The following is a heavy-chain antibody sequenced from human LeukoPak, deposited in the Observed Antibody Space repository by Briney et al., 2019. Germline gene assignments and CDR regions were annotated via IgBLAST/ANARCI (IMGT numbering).Heavy chain of an antibody. Sequence: SQTLSLTCAISGDSIFNNNAAWNWIRQSPSRGLEWLGRTYYRSKWYSDYAVSVRDRITINSDTSKNQFSPHLNSVIPEDSALYFCAHGEAWGQGTLVTVSS. V-gene: IGHV6-1*01. CDR2: TYYRSKWYS. J-gene: IGHJ5*02. CDR3: AHGEA. D-gene: IGHD5-24*01. CDR1: GDSIFNNNAA.